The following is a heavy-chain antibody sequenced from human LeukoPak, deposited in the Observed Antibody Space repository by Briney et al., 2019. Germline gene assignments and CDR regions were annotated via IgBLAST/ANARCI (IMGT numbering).Heavy chain of an antibody. CDR2: FDPEDGET. J-gene: IGHJ5*02. D-gene: IGHD2-2*01. V-gene: IGHV1-24*01. CDR1: GYTLTELS. CDR3: ARQLLRFGTKNNWFDP. Sequence: ASVKVSCKVSGYTLTELSMHWVRQAPGKGLEWMGGFDPEDGETIYAQKFQGRVTMTEDTSTDTAYMELSSLRSEDTAVYYCARQLLRFGTKNNWFDPWGQGTLVTVSS.